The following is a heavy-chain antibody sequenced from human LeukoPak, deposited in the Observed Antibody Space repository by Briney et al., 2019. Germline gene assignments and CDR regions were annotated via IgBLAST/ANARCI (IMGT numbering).Heavy chain of an antibody. CDR3: ARDRYGGNSRSAFDI. J-gene: IGHJ3*02. D-gene: IGHD4-23*01. CDR2: IYHSGSV. CDR1: GGSISSGGYY. V-gene: IGHV4-30-2*01. Sequence: PSETLSLTCTISGGSISSGGYYWTWLRQPPGKGLEWIGNIYHSGSVKYNPSLKSRVTKSIDTAKNQFSLKLNSINAADTAVYYCARDRYGGNSRSAFDIWGQGTMVTVSS.